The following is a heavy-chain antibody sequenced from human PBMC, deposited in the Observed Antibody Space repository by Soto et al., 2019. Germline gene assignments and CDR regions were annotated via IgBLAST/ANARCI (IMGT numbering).Heavy chain of an antibody. Sequence: GGSLRLSCAASGFTFSSYAMSWVRQAPGKGLEWVSAISGSGGSTYYADSVKGRFTISRDNSKNTLYLQMNSLRAEDTAVYYCAKGSYYDILTGYYPPNYYYYMDVWGKGTTVTVSS. J-gene: IGHJ6*03. V-gene: IGHV3-23*01. D-gene: IGHD3-9*01. CDR2: ISGSGGST. CDR3: AKGSYYDILTGYYPPNYYYYMDV. CDR1: GFTFSSYA.